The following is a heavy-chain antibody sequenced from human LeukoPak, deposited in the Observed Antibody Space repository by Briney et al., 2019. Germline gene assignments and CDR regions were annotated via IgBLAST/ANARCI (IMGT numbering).Heavy chain of an antibody. V-gene: IGHV4-39*07. D-gene: IGHD5-18*01. CDR2: IYYSGST. Sequence: SETLSLTCTVSGGSISSSSYYWGWIRQPPGKGLEWIGSIYYSGSTYYNPSLKSRVTISVDTSKNQFSLNLTSATAADTAVYYCARGYSYGKNWFDPWGQGTLVTVSS. CDR3: ARGYSYGKNWFDP. CDR1: GGSISSSSYY. J-gene: IGHJ5*02.